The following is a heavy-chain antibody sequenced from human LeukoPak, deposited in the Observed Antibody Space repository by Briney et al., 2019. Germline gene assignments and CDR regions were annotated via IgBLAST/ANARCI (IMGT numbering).Heavy chain of an antibody. J-gene: IGHJ4*02. CDR3: AREGVVIVGANDC. Sequence: GGSLRLSCAASGFTFSSYEMNWVRQAPGKGLEWVSYISSSGSTIYYADSVKGRFTISRDDAKNSLYLQMNSLRAEDTAVYYCAREGVVIVGANDCWGQGTLVTVSS. CDR1: GFTFSSYE. D-gene: IGHD1-26*01. CDR2: ISSSGSTI. V-gene: IGHV3-48*03.